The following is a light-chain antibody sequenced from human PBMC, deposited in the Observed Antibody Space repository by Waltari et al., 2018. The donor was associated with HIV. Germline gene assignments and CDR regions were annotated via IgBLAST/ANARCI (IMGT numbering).Light chain of an antibody. CDR3: QQYYSTPPT. CDR2: WAS. CDR1: QSIFYSSRNANY. V-gene: IGKV4-1*01. J-gene: IGKJ1*01. Sequence: DIVMTQSTHSLALSLGERATINCMSSQSIFYSSRNANYLAWYQQKPGQSPKLLIYWASSRASGVPDRFSGSGSRTDFTLSISSLQSEDVAVYFCQQYYSTPPTFGQGTRVEIK.